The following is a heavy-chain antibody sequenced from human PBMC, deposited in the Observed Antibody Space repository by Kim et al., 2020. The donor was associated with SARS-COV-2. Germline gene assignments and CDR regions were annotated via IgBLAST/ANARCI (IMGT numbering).Heavy chain of an antibody. CDR2: IWYDGSNK. Sequence: GGSLRLSCAASGFTFSSYAMHWVRQAPGKGLEWVAVIWYDGSNKYYADSVKGRFTISRDNSKNTLYLQINSLRAEDTAVYYCAKALAGAEYFQHWGQGTLVTVSS. V-gene: IGHV3-33*06. J-gene: IGHJ1*01. CDR3: AKALAGAEYFQH. CDR1: GFTFSSYA. D-gene: IGHD6-13*01.